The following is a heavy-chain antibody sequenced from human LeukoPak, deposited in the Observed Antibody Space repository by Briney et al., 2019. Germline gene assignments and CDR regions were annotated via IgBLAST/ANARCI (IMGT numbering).Heavy chain of an antibody. V-gene: IGHV4-4*02. CDR1: GGSISSSNY. Sequence: SETLSLTCAVSGGSISSSNYWSWIRQPPGKGLEWIGEINHSGSTNYNPSLKSRVTIDTSKNQFSLKLSSVTAADTAVYYCARHSYYYDSSGYRFPFDYWAREPWTPSPQ. J-gene: IGHJ4*02. CDR3: ARHSYYYDSSGYRFPFDY. CDR2: INHSGST. D-gene: IGHD3-22*01.